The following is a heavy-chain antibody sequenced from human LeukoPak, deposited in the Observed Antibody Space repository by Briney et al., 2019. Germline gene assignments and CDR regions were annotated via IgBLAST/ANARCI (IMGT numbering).Heavy chain of an antibody. CDR2: ISYDGSEQ. Sequence: RGSLRLSCAASGFTFSSYGMHWVPQAPGKGMEWVAVISYDGSEQYYADSVKGRFTISRDNSKNTLYLQMNSLRTEDTAVYYCAKDLRDDRRSYYFDSWGLGTLVTVSS. J-gene: IGHJ4*02. CDR3: AKDLRDDRRSYYFDS. D-gene: IGHD3-22*01. CDR1: GFTFSSYG. V-gene: IGHV3-30*18.